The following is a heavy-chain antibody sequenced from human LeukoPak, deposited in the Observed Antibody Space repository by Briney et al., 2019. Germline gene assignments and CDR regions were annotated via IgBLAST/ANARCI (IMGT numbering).Heavy chain of an antibody. CDR2: ISYDGSNK. Sequence: PGRSLRLSCAASGFTFSSYGMHWVRQAPGKGLEWVAVISYDGSNKYYADSVKGRFTISRDNSKNTLYLQMNSLRAEDTAVYYCATSALAVAGTDEFDYWGQGTLVTVSS. J-gene: IGHJ4*02. CDR3: ATSALAVAGTDEFDY. CDR1: GFTFSSYG. V-gene: IGHV3-30*03. D-gene: IGHD6-19*01.